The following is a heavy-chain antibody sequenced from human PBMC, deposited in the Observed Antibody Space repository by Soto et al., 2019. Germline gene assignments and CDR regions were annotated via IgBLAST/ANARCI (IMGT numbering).Heavy chain of an antibody. V-gene: IGHV1-46*01. CDR2: INPSGGST. D-gene: IGHD2-15*01. J-gene: IGHJ6*02. Sequence: GASVKVSCKASGYTFTSYYMHWVRQAPGQGLEWMGIINPSGGSTSYAQKFQGRVTMTRDTSTSTVYMELSSLRSEDTAVYYCARDARCSGGSCYYDYYYYYGMDVWGQGTTVTVSS. CDR1: GYTFTSYY. CDR3: ARDARCSGGSCYYDYYYYYGMDV.